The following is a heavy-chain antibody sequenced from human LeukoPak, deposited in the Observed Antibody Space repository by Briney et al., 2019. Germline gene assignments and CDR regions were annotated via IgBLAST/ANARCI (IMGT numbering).Heavy chain of an antibody. Sequence: PSGGSLRLSCTASGFTFGDYAMSWFRQAPGKGLEWVGFIRSKAYGGTTEYAASVKGRFTISRDDSKSIAYLQMNSLKTEDTAVYYCSRDTYYYDSSGYLTHWGQGTLVTVSS. V-gene: IGHV3-49*03. D-gene: IGHD3-22*01. CDR2: IRSKAYGGTT. J-gene: IGHJ4*02. CDR3: SRDTYYYDSSGYLTH. CDR1: GFTFGDYA.